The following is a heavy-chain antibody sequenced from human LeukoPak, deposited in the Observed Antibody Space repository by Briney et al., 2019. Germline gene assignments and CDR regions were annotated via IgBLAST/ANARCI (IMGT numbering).Heavy chain of an antibody. CDR1: GGSISSSSYY. V-gene: IGHV4-39*07. J-gene: IGHJ3*02. Sequence: SETLSLTCTVSGGSISSSSYYWGWIRQPPGKGLEWIGSIYYSGSTYYNPSLKSRVTISVDTSKNQFSLKLSSVTAADTAVYYCARSGYDSSGYYHPRGAFDIWGQGTMVTVSS. CDR3: ARSGYDSSGYYHPRGAFDI. CDR2: IYYSGST. D-gene: IGHD3-22*01.